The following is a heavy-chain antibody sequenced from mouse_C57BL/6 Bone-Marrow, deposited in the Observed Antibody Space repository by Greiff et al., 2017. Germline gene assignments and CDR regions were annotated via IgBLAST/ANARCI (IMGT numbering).Heavy chain of an antibody. CDR2: IYPRDGST. Sequence: QVHVKQSGPELVKPGASVKLSCKASGYTFTSYDINWVKQRPGQGLEWIGWIYPRDGSTTYNEKFKGKATLTVDTSSSTAYMELHSLTSEDSAVYFCARSLYDYYFDYWGQGTTLTVSS. CDR3: ARSLYDYYFDY. J-gene: IGHJ2*01. V-gene: IGHV1-85*01. CDR1: GYTFTSYD. D-gene: IGHD2-3*01.